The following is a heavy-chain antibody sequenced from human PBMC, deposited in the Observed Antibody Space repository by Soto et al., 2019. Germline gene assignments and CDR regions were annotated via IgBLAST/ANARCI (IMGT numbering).Heavy chain of an antibody. CDR2: INSDGSDS. D-gene: IGHD3-22*01. Sequence: PGGSLRLSCAASGFTFSNYWMHWVRQAPGKGLVWVSRINSDGSDSSYADSVRGRFTISRDNAKNTLYLQMNSLRAEDTAVYYCVHTYNSGWFSSWGQGPPVTVSS. CDR3: VHTYNSGWFSS. J-gene: IGHJ5*01. CDR1: GFTFSNYW. V-gene: IGHV3-74*01.